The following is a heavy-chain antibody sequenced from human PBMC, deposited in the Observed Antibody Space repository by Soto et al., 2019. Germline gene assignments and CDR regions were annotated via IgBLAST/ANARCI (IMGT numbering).Heavy chain of an antibody. CDR1: GGTFSSYA. J-gene: IGHJ4*02. V-gene: IGHV1-69*06. D-gene: IGHD3-9*01. Sequence: VASVKVSCKASGGTFSSYAISWVRQAPGQGLEWMGGIIPIFGTANYAQKFQGRVTITADKSTSTAYMELSSLRSEDTAVYYCASLARITYYDILTGPGYFDYWGQGTLVTVSS. CDR3: ASLARITYYDILTGPGYFDY. CDR2: IIPIFGTA.